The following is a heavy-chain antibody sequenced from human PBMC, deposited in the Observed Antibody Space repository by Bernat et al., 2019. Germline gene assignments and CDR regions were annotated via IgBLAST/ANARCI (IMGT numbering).Heavy chain of an antibody. CDR2: IYSGGAT. CDR3: ASFYGSGSYYVDY. CDR1: GLTVRSNY. V-gene: IGHV3-53*02. Sequence: EVQLVETGGGLIQPGGSLRLSCAASGLTVRSNYMSWVRQTPGKGLEWVSVIYSGGATYYADSVKGRFTISRDNSKNTLYLQMNSLRAEDTAVYYCASFYGSGSYYVDYWGQGTLVTVSS. J-gene: IGHJ4*02. D-gene: IGHD3-10*01.